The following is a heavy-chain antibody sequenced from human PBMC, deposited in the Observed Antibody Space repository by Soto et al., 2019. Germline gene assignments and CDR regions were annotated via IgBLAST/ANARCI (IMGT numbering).Heavy chain of an antibody. CDR2: FIPVVAMA. CDR3: XXXXXXXXYYGMDV. J-gene: IGHJ6*02. CDR1: GGTLSSFA. Sequence: QVQLVQSGSEVKKPGSSVKVSCKTSGGTLSSFAISWVRQAPGQGLGWVGTFIPVVAMAKYGQNFQGRVXXXXXXXXXXXXXXXXXXXXXXXXXXXXXXXXXXXXYYGMDVWGQGTTVTVSS. V-gene: IGHV1-69*04.